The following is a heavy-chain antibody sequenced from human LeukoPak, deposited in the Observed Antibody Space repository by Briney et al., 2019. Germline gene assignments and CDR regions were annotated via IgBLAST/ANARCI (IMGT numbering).Heavy chain of an antibody. Sequence: SETLSLTCTVSGGSIYNHYWSLIRQPPGKGLESIGYLYYSGNTIYNPSLASRVTISVDTSKNQFSLKLTSVTAADTAVYYCARLPSGTLNPPYDYWGQGSLVTVSS. V-gene: IGHV4-59*08. J-gene: IGHJ4*02. CDR1: GGSIYNHY. CDR3: ARLPSGTLNPPYDY. D-gene: IGHD3-10*01. CDR2: LYYSGNT.